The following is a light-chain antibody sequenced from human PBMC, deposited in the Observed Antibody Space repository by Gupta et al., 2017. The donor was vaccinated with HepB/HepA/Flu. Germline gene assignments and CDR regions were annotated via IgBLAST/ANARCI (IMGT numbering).Light chain of an antibody. J-gene: IGKJ1*01. CDR3: SQAIHWAWT. V-gene: IGKV2-30*02. CDR1: QSLVHRDGNTY. CDR2: RGS. Sequence: DVVMTQSPVSLPVTLGQPASISCRSSQSLVHRDGNTYLNWFQQRPGQSPRRLIYRGSNRDSAVPDRLSGSGSGSDFTLIIIRGDAEDVGVYYCSQAIHWAWTFGQGTKVEIK.